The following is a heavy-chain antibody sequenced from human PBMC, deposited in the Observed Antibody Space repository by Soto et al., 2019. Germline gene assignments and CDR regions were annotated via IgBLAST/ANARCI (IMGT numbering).Heavy chain of an antibody. CDR2: IYSGGST. V-gene: IGHV3-66*01. CDR1: GFTVSSNY. CDR3: ARDSGESRAVWYFDL. J-gene: IGHJ2*01. D-gene: IGHD3-10*01. Sequence: EVQLVESGGGLVQPGGSLRLSCAASGFTVSSNYMSWVRQAPGKGLEWVSVIYSGGSTYYADSVKGRFTISRDNSNNTVYLQMNSVRSEYTAVYYCARDSGESRAVWYFDLWGRGTLVTVSS.